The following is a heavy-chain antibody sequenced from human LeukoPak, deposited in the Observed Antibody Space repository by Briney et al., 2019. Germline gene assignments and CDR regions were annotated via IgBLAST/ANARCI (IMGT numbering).Heavy chain of an antibody. CDR3: ARGGYGAHMG. J-gene: IGHJ4*02. Sequence: GGSLRLSCAASGFSFSSFWMHWVRQVPGEGLVWVSGINSDGTTTGYADSVKGRFTISRDNAKNTVSLQMSSLRAEDTALYYCARGGYGAHMGWGQGTLVTVSS. CDR2: INSDGTTT. V-gene: IGHV3-74*01. CDR1: GFSFSSFW. D-gene: IGHD4-17*01.